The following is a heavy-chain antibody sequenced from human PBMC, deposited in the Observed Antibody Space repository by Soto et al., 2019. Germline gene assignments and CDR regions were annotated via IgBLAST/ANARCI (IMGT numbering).Heavy chain of an antibody. V-gene: IGHV1-69*02. CDR3: ARSSSSGYYYYY. D-gene: IGHD3-22*01. J-gene: IGHJ4*02. Sequence: QVQLVQSGAEVKKPGSSVKVSCKASGGTFSSYTISWVRQAPGQGLEWMGRIIPILGIANYAQKFQGRLTITADKSTSTAYLELSSLRSEDTAVYYCARSSSSGYYYYYWGQGTLVTVSS. CDR2: IIPILGIA. CDR1: GGTFSSYT.